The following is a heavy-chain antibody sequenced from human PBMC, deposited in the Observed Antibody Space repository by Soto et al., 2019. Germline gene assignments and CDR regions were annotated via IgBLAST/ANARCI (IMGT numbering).Heavy chain of an antibody. J-gene: IGHJ4*02. V-gene: IGHV1-69*02. D-gene: IGHD1-26*01. CDR3: ARAPTASSPFDY. CDR1: GGIFTNYT. Sequence: QVQLEQSGAEMKRPGSSVKVSCETSGGIFTNYTFSWVRQAPGQGLEWMGWIIPVLNVANYAQKFQGRIAVTADKSTSTALLELTDLISEDTAIYFCARAPTASSPFDYWGQGTLVTVSS. CDR2: IIPVLNVA.